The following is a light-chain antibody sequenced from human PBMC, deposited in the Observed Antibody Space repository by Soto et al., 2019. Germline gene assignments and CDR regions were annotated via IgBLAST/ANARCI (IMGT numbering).Light chain of an antibody. Sequence: QTVVTQEPSLTVSPGGTVTLTCGSSTGAVTSGHYPYWFQQKPGQAPRTLIYDTNNKHSWTPARFSGSLLGGKAALTLSGAQPEDEAEYYCLLLYPGPRRVFGGGTKLTVL. CDR1: TGAVTSGHY. J-gene: IGLJ1*01. V-gene: IGLV7-46*01. CDR2: DTN. CDR3: LLLYPGPRRV.